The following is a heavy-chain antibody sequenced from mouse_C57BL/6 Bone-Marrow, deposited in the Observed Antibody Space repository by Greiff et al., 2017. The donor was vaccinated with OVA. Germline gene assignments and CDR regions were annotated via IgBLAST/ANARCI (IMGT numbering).Heavy chain of an antibody. CDR1: GYTFTDYE. Sequence: VQLQQSGAELVRPGASVTLSCKASGYTFTDYEMHWVKQTPVHGLEWIGAIDPETGGTAYNQKFKGKAILTADKSSSTAYMELRSLTSEDSAVYYWTRWDYGSSPSYWYFDVWGTGTTVTVSS. V-gene: IGHV1-15*01. J-gene: IGHJ1*03. CDR2: IDPETGGT. CDR3: TRWDYGSSPSYWYFDV. D-gene: IGHD1-1*01.